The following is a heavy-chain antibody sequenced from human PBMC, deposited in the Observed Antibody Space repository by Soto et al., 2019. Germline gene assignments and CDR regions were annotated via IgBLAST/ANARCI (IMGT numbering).Heavy chain of an antibody. CDR1: GYSFSTYA. D-gene: IGHD1-1*01. CDR2: INGGTGQT. Sequence: ASVKVSCKASGYSFSTYAMHWVRQAPGQSLEWMGWINGGTGQTKFSQRFQDRITITRDTSASTAYMELSSLRSEDTAVYYCARGKGMEENYYYYGLDIWGQGTTVTVSS. CDR3: ARGKGMEENYYYYGLDI. J-gene: IGHJ6*02. V-gene: IGHV1-3*01.